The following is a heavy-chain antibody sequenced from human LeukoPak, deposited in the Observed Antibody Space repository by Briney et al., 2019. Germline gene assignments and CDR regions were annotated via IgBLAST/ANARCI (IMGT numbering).Heavy chain of an antibody. CDR3: ARDGILVAGTVDWFDP. Sequence: GGSLRLSCEASGFTFGSYWMHWVRQASGKGLVWVSRINSDGSITSYADSVKGRFTISRDNAKNTLYLQMNSLRVEDTAMYYCARDGILVAGTVDWFDPWGQGTLVTVSS. CDR2: INSDGSIT. V-gene: IGHV3-74*01. J-gene: IGHJ5*02. CDR1: GFTFGSYW. D-gene: IGHD6-19*01.